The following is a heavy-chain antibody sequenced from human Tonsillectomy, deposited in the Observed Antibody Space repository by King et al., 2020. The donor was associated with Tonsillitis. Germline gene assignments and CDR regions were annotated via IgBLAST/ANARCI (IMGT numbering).Heavy chain of an antibody. D-gene: IGHD3-22*01. CDR2: IYYSGST. J-gene: IGHJ4*02. CDR1: GGSISSSSYY. Sequence: QLQESGPGLVKPSETLSLTCTVSGGSISSSSYYWGWIRQPPGKGLEWIGSIYYSGSTYYNPSHKSRVTISVDTSKNQFSLKLSSVTAADTAVYYCAGGNYYDMVWVWGYWGQGTLVTVSS. CDR3: AGGNYYDMVWVWGY. V-gene: IGHV4-39*07.